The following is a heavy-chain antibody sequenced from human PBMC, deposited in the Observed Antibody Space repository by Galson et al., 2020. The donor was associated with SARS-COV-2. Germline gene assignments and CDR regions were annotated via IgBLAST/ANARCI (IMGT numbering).Heavy chain of an antibody. D-gene: IGHD5-12*01. CDR2: IDWDNDK. CDR1: GFSLPTSGMG. J-gene: IGHJ4*02. Sequence: SGPPLVKPTQTLTLTCTFSGFSLPTSGMGVTWIRQPPGKPLEWLALIDWDNDKYYSTSLKTRLTISGDTSKNQVFLTMTNMDPADTATYYCARMADGYGGYDYGSSPFDYWGQGTLVTVSS. CDR3: ARMADGYGGYDYGSSPFDY. V-gene: IGHV2-70*01.